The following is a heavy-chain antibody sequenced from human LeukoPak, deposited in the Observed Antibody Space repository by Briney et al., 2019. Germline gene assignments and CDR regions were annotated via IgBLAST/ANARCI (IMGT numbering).Heavy chain of an antibody. CDR2: IYYSGST. J-gene: IGHJ6*04. CDR1: GGSISSYY. V-gene: IGHV4-59*08. Sequence: SETLSLTCTVSGGSISSYYWSWIRQPPGKGLEWIGYIYYSGSTNYNPSLKSRVTISVDTSKNQFSLKLSSVTAADTAVYYCARAGGYPFYYYGMDVWGKGPTVTVSS. D-gene: IGHD3-22*01. CDR3: ARAGGYPFYYYGMDV.